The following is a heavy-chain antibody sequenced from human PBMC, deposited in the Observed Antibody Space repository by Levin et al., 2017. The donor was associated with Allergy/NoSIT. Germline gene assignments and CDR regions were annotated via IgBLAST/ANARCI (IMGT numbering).Heavy chain of an antibody. D-gene: IGHD3-10*01. V-gene: IGHV3-23*01. CDR3: AKDSGRRNTMVRGVGGVLPSYYFDY. J-gene: IGHJ4*02. CDR1: GFTFSSYA. CDR2: ISGSGGST. Sequence: QTGGSLRLSCAASGFTFSSYAMNWVRQAPGKGLEWVSTISGSGGSTYYTDSVKGRFTISRDNSKNTLYLQMNSLRAEDTAVYYCAKDSGRRNTMVRGVGGVLPSYYFDYWGQGTLVTVSS.